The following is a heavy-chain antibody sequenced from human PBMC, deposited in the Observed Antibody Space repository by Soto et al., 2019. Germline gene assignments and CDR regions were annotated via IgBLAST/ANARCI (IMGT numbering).Heavy chain of an antibody. D-gene: IGHD4-17*01. V-gene: IGHV1-69*12. CDR2: IIPMFGTT. CDR3: ARDYGATRRGHYYYGMDV. J-gene: IGHJ6*02. Sequence: QVQLVQSGAEVKKPGSSVKVSCKASGGTFSTYAISWVRQAPGQGLEWMGGIIPMFGTTYYAQKFRGRVTITADESTSTAYMDLSSLRSEDTAVYYCARDYGATRRGHYYYGMDVWGQGTTVTVSS. CDR1: GGTFSTYA.